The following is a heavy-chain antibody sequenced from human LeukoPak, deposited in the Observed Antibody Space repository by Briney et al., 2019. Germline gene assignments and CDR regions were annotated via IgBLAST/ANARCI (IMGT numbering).Heavy chain of an antibody. D-gene: IGHD6-13*01. J-gene: IGHJ3*02. V-gene: IGHV3-74*01. CDR1: GFTFSSYW. CDR3: AREGQQQPVGDDAFDI. CDR2: INSDGSST. Sequence: PGGSLRLSCAASGFTFSSYWMHWVRQAPGKGLVWVSRINSDGSSTNYADSVKGRFTISRDNAKNTLYLQTNSLRAEDTAVYCCAREGQQQPVGDDAFDIWGQGTMVTVSS.